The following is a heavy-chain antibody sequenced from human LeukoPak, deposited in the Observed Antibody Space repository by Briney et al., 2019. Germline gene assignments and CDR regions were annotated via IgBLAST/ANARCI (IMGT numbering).Heavy chain of an antibody. D-gene: IGHD2-2*01. V-gene: IGHV1-69*06. J-gene: IGHJ6*04. CDR2: IIPIFGTA. CDR3: ARSLRYCSSTSCYVGGWDHYYYGMDV. Sequence: SVKVSCKASGGTFSSYAISWVRQAPGQGLEWMGGIIPIFGTANYAQKFQGRVTITADKSTSTAYMELSSLRSEDTAVYYCARSLRYCSSTSCYVGGWDHYYYGMDVWGKGTTVTVSS. CDR1: GGTFSSYA.